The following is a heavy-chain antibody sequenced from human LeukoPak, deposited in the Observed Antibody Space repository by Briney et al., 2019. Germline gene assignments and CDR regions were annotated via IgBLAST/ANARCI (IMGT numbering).Heavy chain of an antibody. V-gene: IGHV3-23*01. CDR2: IFGSGGSA. CDR3: GKTTTGYSSGQKPAWPVDY. J-gene: IGHJ4*02. Sequence: GGSLRLACAASGFTFGSYAMYWVRQAPGKGLEWVAGIFGSGGSAHYADSAKGRFTISRDNSKNTVYLQINSLRAEDTAVYYCGKTTTGYSSGQKPAWPVDYWGQGTLVTVSS. D-gene: IGHD6-19*01. CDR1: GFTFGSYA.